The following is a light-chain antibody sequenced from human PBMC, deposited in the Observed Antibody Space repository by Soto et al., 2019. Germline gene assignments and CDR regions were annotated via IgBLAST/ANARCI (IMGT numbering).Light chain of an antibody. Sequence: DIQMTQSPSTLSASVGDRVTITCRASQSISSWLAWYQQKPGKAPKLLIYKASSLESGVPSRFSGCGSGTEFTLAISSLQPDDFATYYCQQYNSYQGTFGQGTKVEIK. J-gene: IGKJ1*01. CDR1: QSISSW. CDR3: QQYNSYQGT. CDR2: KAS. V-gene: IGKV1-5*03.